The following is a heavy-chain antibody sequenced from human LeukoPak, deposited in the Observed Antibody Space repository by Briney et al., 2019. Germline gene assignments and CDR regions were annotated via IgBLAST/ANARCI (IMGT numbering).Heavy chain of an antibody. V-gene: IGHV3-21*01. D-gene: IGHD4-17*01. CDR1: GFTFSSES. CDR2: ISSSSDYI. J-gene: IGHJ4*02. Sequence: GGSLRLSCAASGFTFSSESMNWVRPAPGKGLEWVSSISSSSDYIYYADSVKGRFTISRDNAKNSLSLQMNSLRARDTAVYYCARAAGYGDYRCFDYWGQGTLVTVSS. CDR3: ARAAGYGDYRCFDY.